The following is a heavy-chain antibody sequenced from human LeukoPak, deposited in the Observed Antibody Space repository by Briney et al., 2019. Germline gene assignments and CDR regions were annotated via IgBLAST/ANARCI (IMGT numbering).Heavy chain of an antibody. Sequence: SQTLSLTCTVSGGSISSGGYYWSWIRQHPGKGLEWIGYIYYSGSTYYNPSLKSRVTISVDTSKNQFSLKLSSVTAADTAVYYCARRPPVSSGWLDYWGQGTLVTVSS. V-gene: IGHV4-31*03. CDR2: IYYSGST. J-gene: IGHJ4*02. CDR3: ARRPPVSSGWLDY. CDR1: GGSISSGGYY. D-gene: IGHD6-19*01.